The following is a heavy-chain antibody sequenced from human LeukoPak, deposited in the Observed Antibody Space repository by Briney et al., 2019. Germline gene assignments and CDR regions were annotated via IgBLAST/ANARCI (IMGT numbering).Heavy chain of an antibody. CDR1: DYTFTTYG. V-gene: IGHV1-18*01. Sequence: ASVKVSYMASDYTFTTYGISWVRQAPGQGGERMGWISNYNGKKKYTQKLQGRVTMTTDTSTSTSYMELRSLRSDDTAVYYCARGPLWFGQFYFDYWGQGTLVTVSS. D-gene: IGHD3-10*01. J-gene: IGHJ4*02. CDR3: ARGPLWFGQFYFDY. CDR2: ISNYNGKK.